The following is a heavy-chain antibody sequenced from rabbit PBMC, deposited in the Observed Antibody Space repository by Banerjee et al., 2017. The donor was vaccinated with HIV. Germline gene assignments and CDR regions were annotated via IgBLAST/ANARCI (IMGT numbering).Heavy chain of an antibody. D-gene: IGHD1-1*01. CDR3: ARDTSTSFSSYGMDL. CDR2: IYAGSSGFT. Sequence: LEESGGGLVKPEGSLTLTCKASGFPFSNKAVMCWVRQAPGKGLEWIACIYAGSSGFTYHASWAKGRFTISKTSSTTVTLQMTSLTAADTATYFCARDTSTSFSSYGMDLWGPGTLVTVS. J-gene: IGHJ6*01. CDR1: GFPFSNKAV. V-gene: IGHV1S45*01.